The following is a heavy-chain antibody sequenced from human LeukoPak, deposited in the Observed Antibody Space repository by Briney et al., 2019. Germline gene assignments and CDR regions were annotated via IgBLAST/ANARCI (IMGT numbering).Heavy chain of an antibody. J-gene: IGHJ4*02. Sequence: GASVKVSCKASGYTGYYMHWVRQAPGQGLEWMGWINPNSGGTNYAQKLQGRVTMTTDTATSTAYMELRSLRSDDTAVYYCAIAVAGTMDHFDYWGQGTLVTVSS. D-gene: IGHD6-19*01. CDR1: GYTGYY. CDR3: AIAVAGTMDHFDY. V-gene: IGHV1-2*02. CDR2: INPNSGGT.